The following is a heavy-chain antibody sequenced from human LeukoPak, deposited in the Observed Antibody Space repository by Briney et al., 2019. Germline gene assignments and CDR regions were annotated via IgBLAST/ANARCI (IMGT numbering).Heavy chain of an antibody. J-gene: IGHJ5*02. V-gene: IGHV1-2*02. CDR3: ARDPLGSSGWYNWFDP. CDR1: GYTFTGYY. CDR2: INPNSGGT. D-gene: IGHD6-19*01. Sequence: ASVKVSCKASGYTFTGYYMHWVRQAPGQGLEWMGWINPNSGGTNYAQKFQGRVTMTRDTSTSTAYMELSRLRSDDTAVYYCARDPLGSSGWYNWFDPWGQGTLVTVSS.